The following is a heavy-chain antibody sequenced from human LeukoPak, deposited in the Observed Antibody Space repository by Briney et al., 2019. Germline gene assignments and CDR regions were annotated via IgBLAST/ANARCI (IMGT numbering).Heavy chain of an antibody. Sequence: ASETLSLACTVSGGSISSYYWSWIRQPPGKGLEWVGYIYTSGSTNYNPSLKSRVTISVDTSKNQFSLKLSSVTAADTAVYYCARHPRITGDFDYWGQGTLVTVSS. CDR2: IYTSGST. CDR3: ARHPRITGDFDY. V-gene: IGHV4-4*09. J-gene: IGHJ4*02. CDR1: GGSISSYY. D-gene: IGHD1-20*01.